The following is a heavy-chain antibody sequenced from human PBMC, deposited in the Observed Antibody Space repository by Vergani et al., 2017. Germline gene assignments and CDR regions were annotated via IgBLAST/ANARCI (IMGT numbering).Heavy chain of an antibody. D-gene: IGHD6-19*01. CDR2: INHSGST. V-gene: IGHV4-34*01. CDR1: GGSFSGYY. J-gene: IGHJ5*02. CDR3: ARLTGAVAGPWFDP. Sequence: QVQLQQWGAGLLKPSETLSLTCAVYGGSFSGYYWSWIRQPPGKGLGWIGEINHSGSTNYNPSLKSRVTISVDTSKNQFSLKLSSVTAADTAVYYCARLTGAVAGPWFDPWGQGTLVTVSS.